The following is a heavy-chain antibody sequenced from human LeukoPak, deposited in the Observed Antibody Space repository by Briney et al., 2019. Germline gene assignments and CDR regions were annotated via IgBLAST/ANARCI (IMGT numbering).Heavy chain of an antibody. CDR1: GYTFGDYG. V-gene: IGHV3-20*01. D-gene: IGHD1-7*01. Sequence: GGSLRLSCAASGYTFGDYGMSWVRQVPGKGLEWVSGTNRRGDITGYADFVKGRFTISRDNAKNSLYLQMNSLRVEDTALYHCARKGPGGELGGLDSWGQGTLVTVSS. J-gene: IGHJ4*02. CDR2: TNRRGDIT. CDR3: ARKGPGGELGGLDS.